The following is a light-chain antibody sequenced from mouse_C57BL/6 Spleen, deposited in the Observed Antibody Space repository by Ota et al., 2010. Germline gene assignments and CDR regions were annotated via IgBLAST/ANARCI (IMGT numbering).Light chain of an antibody. CDR2: WAS. V-gene: IGKV6-23*01. J-gene: IGKJ4*01. CDR1: QDVGTA. CDR3: QQYSSYPFT. Sequence: DIVMTQSHKFMSTSVGDRVSITCKASQDVGTAVAWYQQKPEQSPKLLIYWASTRHTGVPDRFTGSGSGTDFTLTITNVQSEDLADYFCQQYSSYPFTFGSGTKLEIK.